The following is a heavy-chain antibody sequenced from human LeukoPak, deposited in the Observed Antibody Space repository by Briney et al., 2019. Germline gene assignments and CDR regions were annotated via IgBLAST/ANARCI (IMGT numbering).Heavy chain of an antibody. J-gene: IGHJ4*02. V-gene: IGHV3-23*01. CDR3: AKDHENCGGDCYSVTPFDY. CDR1: GLTFSSYA. D-gene: IGHD2-21*02. CDR2: ISGSGGST. Sequence: QTGGSLRLSCAASGLTFSSYAMSWVRQAPGKGLEWVSAISGSGGSTYYADSVKGRFTISRDNSKNTLYLQMNSLRAEDTAVYYCAKDHENCGGDCYSVTPFDYWGQGTLVTVSS.